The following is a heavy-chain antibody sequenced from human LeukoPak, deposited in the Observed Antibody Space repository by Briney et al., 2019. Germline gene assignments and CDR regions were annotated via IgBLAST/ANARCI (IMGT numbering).Heavy chain of an antibody. J-gene: IGHJ6*02. CDR1: GFIFDDYA. Sequence: SGGSLRLSCAASGFIFDDYAMHWVRQGPGKGLEWVSGICWSSGSIGYADSVKGRFTISRDNAKNSLYLQMNSLRAEDTALYYCAKDTSITIFGVVSSYYGMDVWGQGTTVTVSS. V-gene: IGHV3-9*01. CDR3: AKDTSITIFGVVSSYYGMDV. D-gene: IGHD3-3*01. CDR2: ICWSSGSI.